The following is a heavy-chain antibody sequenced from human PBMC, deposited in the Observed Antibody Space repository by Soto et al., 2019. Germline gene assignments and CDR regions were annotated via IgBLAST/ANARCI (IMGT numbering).Heavy chain of an antibody. CDR1: GGSISTSNSY. CDR2: VHYSGKT. J-gene: IGHJ4*02. D-gene: IGHD4-17*01. CDR3: ARDYGAFRADS. Sequence: SEPLSLTCAVSGGSISTSNSYWGWIRQPPGKGLVWIGSVHYSGKTYYNPSLKSRLTISADTSRNQFSLKLISVTAADTAVYYCARDYGAFRADSWGQGTLVTVSS. V-gene: IGHV4-39*01.